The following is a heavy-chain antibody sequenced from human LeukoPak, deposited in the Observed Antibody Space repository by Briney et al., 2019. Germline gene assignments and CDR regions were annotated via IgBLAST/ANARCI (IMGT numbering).Heavy chain of an antibody. V-gene: IGHV3-30*04. J-gene: IGHJ4*02. Sequence: GRSLRLSCAASGFTFSSYAMHWVRQAPGKGLEWVAVISYDGSNKYYADSVKGRFTISRDDSKNTVYLHMDTLRADDTAMYYCAKDASPTGDNFFDYWGRGTLVTVSS. CDR3: AKDASPTGDNFFDY. CDR2: ISYDGSNK. D-gene: IGHD2-21*02. CDR1: GFTFSSYA.